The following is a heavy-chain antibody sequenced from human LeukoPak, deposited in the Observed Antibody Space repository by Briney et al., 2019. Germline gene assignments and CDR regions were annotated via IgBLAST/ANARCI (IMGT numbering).Heavy chain of an antibody. V-gene: IGHV4-59*08. J-gene: IGHJ4*02. CDR3: ARLGDCGGDCYSEPDFDY. CDR2: IYYSGST. D-gene: IGHD2-21*02. CDR1: GGSISSYY. Sequence: SETLSLTCTVSGGSISSYYWSWIRQPPGKGLGWIGYIYYSGSTNYNPSLKSRVTISVDTSKNQFSLKLSSVTAADTAVYYCARLGDCGGDCYSEPDFDYWGQGTLVTVSS.